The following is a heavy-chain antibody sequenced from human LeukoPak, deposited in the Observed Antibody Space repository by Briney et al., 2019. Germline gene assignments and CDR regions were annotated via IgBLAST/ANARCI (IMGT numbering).Heavy chain of an antibody. Sequence: PGGSLRLSCEASGFNFGTFAMHWVRQAPGEGLEWLAIIWYDGSNKHYSDSVKGRFTISRDNAKNSLYLQMNSLRAEDTAVYYCARVDTAMDFDYWGQGTLVTVSS. J-gene: IGHJ4*02. CDR3: ARVDTAMDFDY. D-gene: IGHD5-18*01. V-gene: IGHV3-33*01. CDR1: GFNFGTFA. CDR2: IWYDGSNK.